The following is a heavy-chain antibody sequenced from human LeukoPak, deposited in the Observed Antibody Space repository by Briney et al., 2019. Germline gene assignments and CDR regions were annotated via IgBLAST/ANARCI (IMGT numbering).Heavy chain of an antibody. V-gene: IGHV5-51*01. CDR1: GYSFTSYW. CDR2: IYPDDSDT. Sequence: GESLKISCKGSGYSFTSYWIGWVRQMPGKGLEWMGIIYPDDSDTRYSPSFQVQVTISADKSIRTAYLQWSSLKASDTAMYYCARVDGDIPNAFDIWGQGTMVTVSS. D-gene: IGHD5-12*01. J-gene: IGHJ3*02. CDR3: ARVDGDIPNAFDI.